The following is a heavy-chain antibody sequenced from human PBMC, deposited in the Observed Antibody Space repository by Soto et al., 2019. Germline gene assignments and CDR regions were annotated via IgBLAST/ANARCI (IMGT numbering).Heavy chain of an antibody. J-gene: IGHJ6*03. Sequence: GGSLRLSCAASGFTFSSYSMNWVRQAPGKGLEWVSYISSSSTIYYADSVKGRFTISRDNAKNSLYLQMNSLRAEDTAVYYCARADIVVVPAAIPWYYYYMDVWGKGTTVTVSS. CDR1: GFTFSSYS. D-gene: IGHD2-2*01. CDR2: ISSSSTI. CDR3: ARADIVVVPAAIPWYYYYMDV. V-gene: IGHV3-48*01.